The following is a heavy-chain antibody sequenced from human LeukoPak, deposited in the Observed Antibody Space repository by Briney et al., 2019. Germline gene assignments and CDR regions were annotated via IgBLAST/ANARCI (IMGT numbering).Heavy chain of an antibody. Sequence: ASVKVSCKASGYTFTNYGISWVRRAPGQGLEWMGWISAYNGDTNYAQMLQGRVTLTTDASTNTAYMELRSLRSDDTAVYYCARDLPDLTYSYDSSGLDYWGQGTLVTVST. CDR2: ISAYNGDT. CDR3: ARDLPDLTYSYDSSGLDY. D-gene: IGHD3-22*01. J-gene: IGHJ4*02. CDR1: GYTFTNYG. V-gene: IGHV1-18*01.